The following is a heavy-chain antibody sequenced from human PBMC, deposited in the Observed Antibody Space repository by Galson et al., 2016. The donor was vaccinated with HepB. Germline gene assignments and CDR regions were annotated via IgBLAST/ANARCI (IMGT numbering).Heavy chain of an antibody. Sequence: SLRLSCAASTFTFSNYGMRWVRQAPGKGLEWVSSITSSGGSTYYADSVKGRFTISRDTSKNTLYLQMNSLRVEDMAVYYCAKIFGISSSRSYGMDVWGQGTTVTVSS. V-gene: IGHV3-23*01. CDR1: TFTFSNYG. CDR2: ITSSGGST. J-gene: IGHJ6*02. D-gene: IGHD6-6*01. CDR3: AKIFGISSSRSYGMDV.